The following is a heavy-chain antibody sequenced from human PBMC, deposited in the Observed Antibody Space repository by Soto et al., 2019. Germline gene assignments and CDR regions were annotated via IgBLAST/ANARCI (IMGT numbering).Heavy chain of an antibody. D-gene: IGHD6-13*01. J-gene: IGHJ5*02. V-gene: IGHV3-30*18. CDR3: AKDSSVTAAGSGGWFDP. CDR1: GFDFNTYG. Sequence: QVQLVQSGGGVVQPGRSLRLSCAASGFDFNTYGFHWVRQAPGKGLEWVAGISFDGGNQYYADSVKDRFTISRDKSNSTLYLQMNSLGAEDTATYYCAKDSSVTAAGSGGWFDPWGQGTLVIVSS. CDR2: ISFDGGNQ.